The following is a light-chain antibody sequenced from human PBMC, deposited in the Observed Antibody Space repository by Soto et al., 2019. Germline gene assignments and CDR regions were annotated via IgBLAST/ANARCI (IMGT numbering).Light chain of an antibody. V-gene: IGKV1-5*03. CDR3: QHHNIYSEP. J-gene: IGKJ1*01. Sequence: SFLSAXVGDXATIXXLTSHVISNYLPWYQQKPGKGPKLLIYKASTLKSGVPSRFSGSGSGTEFTLTISSLHPHDFAPYYFQHHNIYSEPFGQRSKV. CDR1: HVISNY. CDR2: KAS.